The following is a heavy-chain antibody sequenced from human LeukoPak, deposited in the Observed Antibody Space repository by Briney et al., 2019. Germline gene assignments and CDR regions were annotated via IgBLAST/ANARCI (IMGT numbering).Heavy chain of an antibody. CDR1: GESFSGYY. V-gene: IGHV4-34*12. D-gene: IGHD1-1*01. CDR3: ARDRGTWNDDGFDY. CDR2: IIDTGST. J-gene: IGHJ4*02. Sequence: SETLSLTCAVYGESFSGYYWTWIRQPPGKGLEWIGEIIDTGSTKYNSSLKSRVTISVDTSKNEFSLNLTSVTAADTAVYYCARDRGTWNDDGFDYWGQGTLVTVSS.